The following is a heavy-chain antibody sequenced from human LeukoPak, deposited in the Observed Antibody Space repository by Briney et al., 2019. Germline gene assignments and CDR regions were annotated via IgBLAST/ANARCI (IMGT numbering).Heavy chain of an antibody. J-gene: IGHJ3*02. V-gene: IGHV3-30*02. D-gene: IGHD6-13*01. CDR3: ARGQQLHDAFDI. Sequence: GGSLRLSCAASGFTFSSCGMHWVREAPGKGLEWVAFIRYDGSSKYYADSVKGRFTISRDNAKNSLYLRMNSLRPEDTAVYYCARGQQLHDAFDIWGQGTMVTVSS. CDR1: GFTFSSCG. CDR2: IRYDGSSK.